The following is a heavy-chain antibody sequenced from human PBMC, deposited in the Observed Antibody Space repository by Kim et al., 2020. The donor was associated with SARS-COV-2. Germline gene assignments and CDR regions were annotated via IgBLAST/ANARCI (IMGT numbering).Heavy chain of an antibody. CDR1: GFSFSDHW. V-gene: IGHV3-74*01. CDR3: TRDSTLSGTGPLFDS. J-gene: IGHJ4*02. Sequence: GGSLRLSCVASGFSFSDHWMHWVRRVPGKGLMWVSRIFAGAKFSTYADSVEGRFTISRDDAKNTVYLQMNSLRADDTAMYYCTRDSTLSGTGPLFDSWGPETLVTVSS. CDR2: IFAGAKFS. D-gene: IGHD2-2*01.